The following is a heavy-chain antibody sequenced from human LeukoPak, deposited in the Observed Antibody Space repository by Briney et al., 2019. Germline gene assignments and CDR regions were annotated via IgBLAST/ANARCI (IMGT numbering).Heavy chain of an antibody. CDR2: TSWDGGST. J-gene: IGHJ4*02. Sequence: GGSLRLSCAASGFTFDDYAMHWVRQAPGKGLEWVSLTSWDGGSTYYADSVKGRFTISRDNSKNSLYLQMNSLRAEDTALYYCAKAAYCGGDCYPEEYYFDYWGQGTLVTVSS. CDR1: GFTFDDYA. D-gene: IGHD2-21*02. V-gene: IGHV3-43D*04. CDR3: AKAAYCGGDCYPEEYYFDY.